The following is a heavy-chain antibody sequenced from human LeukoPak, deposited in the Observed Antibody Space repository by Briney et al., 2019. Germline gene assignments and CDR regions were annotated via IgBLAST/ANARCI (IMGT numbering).Heavy chain of an antibody. V-gene: IGHV1-69*13. D-gene: IGHD6-13*01. CDR1: GGTFSSYA. CDR3: ARASGQQLVFDY. J-gene: IGHJ4*02. CDR2: IIPIFGTA. Sequence: ASVKVSCKASGGTFSSYAISWVRQAPGQGLEWMGGIIPIFGTANYAQKFQGRVTITADESTSTAYMELSSLRSEDTAVYYCARASGQQLVFDYWGQGTLVTVSS.